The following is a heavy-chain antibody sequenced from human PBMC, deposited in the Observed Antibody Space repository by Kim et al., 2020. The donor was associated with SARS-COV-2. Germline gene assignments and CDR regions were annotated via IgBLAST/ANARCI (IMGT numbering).Heavy chain of an antibody. J-gene: IGHJ4*02. CDR3: AKDSTWFGELSHMFDY. CDR2: ISYDGSNK. Sequence: GGSLRLSCAASGFTFSSYGMHWVRQAPGKGLEWVAVISYDGSNKYYADSVKGRFTISRDNSKNTLYLQMNSLRAEDTAVYYCAKDSTWFGELSHMFDYWGQGTLVTVSS. D-gene: IGHD3-10*01. CDR1: GFTFSSYG. V-gene: IGHV3-30*18.